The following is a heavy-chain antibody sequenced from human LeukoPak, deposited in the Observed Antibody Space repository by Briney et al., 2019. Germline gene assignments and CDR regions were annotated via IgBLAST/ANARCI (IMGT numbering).Heavy chain of an antibody. V-gene: IGHV3-15*05. Sequence: GGSLRLSCAASGFAFSTAWMTWVRQAPGKGLEWVGQIKTNIDGGTRDYAAPVKGRFIISRDNAKNTLYLQMNTLRAEDTAVYYCVRDLDLGGYSSFVSWGQGTLVTVSS. CDR2: IKTNIDGGTR. J-gene: IGHJ4*02. CDR3: VRDLDLGGYSSFVS. D-gene: IGHD4-23*01. CDR1: GFAFSTAW.